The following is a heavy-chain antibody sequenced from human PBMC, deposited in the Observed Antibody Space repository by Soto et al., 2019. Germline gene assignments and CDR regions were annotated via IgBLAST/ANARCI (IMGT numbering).Heavy chain of an antibody. V-gene: IGHV3-23*01. D-gene: IGHD3-22*01. CDR1: GFTFSSYA. J-gene: IGHJ4*02. CDR2: ISGSGGST. Sequence: EVQLLESGGGLVQPGGSLRLSCAASGFTFSSYAMSWVRQAPGKGLEWVSAISGSGGSTYYADSVKGRFTISRDNSKNTLYLQMNSLRAEDTAVYYCAKDEAPNYYDSSVFDYWGQGTLLTVSS. CDR3: AKDEAPNYYDSSVFDY.